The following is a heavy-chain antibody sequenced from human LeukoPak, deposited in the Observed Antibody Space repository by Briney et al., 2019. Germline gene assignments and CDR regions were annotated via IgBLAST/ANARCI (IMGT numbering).Heavy chain of an antibody. CDR3: ARDHDYKDIDY. V-gene: IGHV3-7*01. CDR2: INQDGSEE. CDR1: GFTFTRYW. D-gene: IGHD4-4*01. J-gene: IGHJ4*02. Sequence: GGSLRLSCAASGFTFTRYWMAWVRQAPGKGLEWISNINQDGSEEYYVDSVRGRFTASRDNAKNSLYLQMNSLRAEDTAVYYCARDHDYKDIDYWGQGTLVTVSS.